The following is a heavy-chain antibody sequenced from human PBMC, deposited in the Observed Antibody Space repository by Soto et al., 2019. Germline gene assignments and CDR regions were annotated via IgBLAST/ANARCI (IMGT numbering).Heavy chain of an antibody. V-gene: IGHV3-74*01. D-gene: IGHD4-4*01. J-gene: IGHJ6*02. CDR1: GFTFSDHW. CDR3: ARSIQYRYGMDV. Sequence: EVQLVESGGGLVQPGGSLRLSCAAAGFTFSDHWMHWVRQAPGKGLVWVSRINGDGTNTFYADSVKGRFSISRDNAKNTVYLHMYSLRGEDTAVYYCARSIQYRYGMDVWGQGTTVTVSS. CDR2: INGDGTNT.